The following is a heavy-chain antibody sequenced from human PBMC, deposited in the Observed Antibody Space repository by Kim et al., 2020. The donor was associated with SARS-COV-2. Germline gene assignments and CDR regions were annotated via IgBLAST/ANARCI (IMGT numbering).Heavy chain of an antibody. Sequence: GGSLRLSCAGSGFKFSDYAMNWVRQVPGKGLEWLASTSTAGSHRHYRDSVKGRFTIFRDNARNSLYLQMNNLRDDDSGVYYCARMLSSRSWCPVYYSYNGMDVGGHGTTITVSS. D-gene: IGHD6-13*01. CDR1: GFKFSDYA. CDR3: ARMLSSRSWCPVYYSYNGMDV. CDR2: TSTAGSHR. J-gene: IGHJ6*02. V-gene: IGHV3-21*04.